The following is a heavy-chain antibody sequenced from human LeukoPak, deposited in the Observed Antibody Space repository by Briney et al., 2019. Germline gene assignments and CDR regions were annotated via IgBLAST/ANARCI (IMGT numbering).Heavy chain of an antibody. V-gene: IGHV1-69*01. Sequence: ASVKFSCKASGGTFSSYAISWVRQAPGQGLEWMGGIIPIFGTANYAQKFQGRVTITADESTSTAYMELSSLRSEDTAVYYCAIAVAGPDKFWYFDLWGRGTLVTVSS. D-gene: IGHD6-19*01. CDR3: AIAVAGPDKFWYFDL. CDR2: IIPIFGTA. J-gene: IGHJ2*01. CDR1: GGTFSSYA.